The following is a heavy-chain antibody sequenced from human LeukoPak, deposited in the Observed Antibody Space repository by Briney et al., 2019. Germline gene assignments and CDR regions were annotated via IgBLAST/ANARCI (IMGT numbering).Heavy chain of an antibody. CDR3: AKDRNAGTSYFDY. D-gene: IGHD2-2*01. J-gene: IGHJ4*02. V-gene: IGHV3-23*01. CDR1: GFTFSSYS. CDR2: ISGSGGST. Sequence: PGGSLRLSCAASGFTFSSYSMNWVRQAPGKGLEWVSAISGSGGSTYYADSVKGWFTISRDNSKNTLYLQMNSLRAEDTAVYYCAKDRNAGTSYFDYWGQGTLVTVSS.